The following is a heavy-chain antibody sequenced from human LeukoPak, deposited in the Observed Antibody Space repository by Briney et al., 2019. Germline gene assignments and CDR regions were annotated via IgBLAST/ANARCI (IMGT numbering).Heavy chain of an antibody. J-gene: IGHJ5*02. CDR2: IYPGDSDT. D-gene: IGHD3-22*01. Sequence: GESLKISCKGSGYSFTTSWIGWVRQMPGKGLEWMGIIYPGDSDTRYSPSFQGQVTISADKSISTAYMQWSSLKASDTAMYYCARHATYYYDSSGFNWFDPWGQGILVTVSS. CDR3: ARHATYYYDSSGFNWFDP. CDR1: GYSFTTSW. V-gene: IGHV5-51*01.